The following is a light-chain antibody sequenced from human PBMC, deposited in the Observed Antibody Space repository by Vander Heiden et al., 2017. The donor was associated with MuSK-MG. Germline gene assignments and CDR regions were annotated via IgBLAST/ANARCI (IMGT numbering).Light chain of an antibody. Sequence: QSVLTPPPSVSAAPGPKVTISCSGSRSNIGTNYVPWYHQPPGQAPKLLIYEDNKRPSEVPERFSGSKTGTSATLGITGLQTGDEADYYCGAWDSSRLGEVFGTGTKVTVL. CDR3: GAWDSSRLGEV. CDR1: RSNIGTNY. CDR2: EDN. V-gene: IGLV1-51*02. J-gene: IGLJ1*01.